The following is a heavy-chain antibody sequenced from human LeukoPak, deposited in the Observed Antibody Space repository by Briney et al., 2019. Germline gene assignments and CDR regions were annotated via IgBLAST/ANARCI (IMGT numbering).Heavy chain of an antibody. D-gene: IGHD6-19*01. CDR1: GGSISTFS. J-gene: IGHJ4*02. Sequence: SETLSLTCTVSGGSISTFSWSWIRQFPGKGLEWIGSIYIKSTNYNPSLKSRVAISVDTSKNQFSLRLDSVTTADTAIYYCARDTTVASGMQYWGQGTLVTVSS. V-gene: IGHV4-59*01. CDR3: ARDTTVASGMQY. CDR2: IYIKST.